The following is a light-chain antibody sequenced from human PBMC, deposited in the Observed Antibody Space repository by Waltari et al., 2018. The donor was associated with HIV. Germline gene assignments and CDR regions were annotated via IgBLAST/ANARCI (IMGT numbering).Light chain of an antibody. J-gene: IGKJ4*01. CDR1: QSVSSN. Sequence: IVMPQSPATLSVSPGEGATLPCRASQSVSSNVAWYQQKPGQAPRLLIYGASTRDTGIPARFSGSGSGTEFTLTISSLQSEDFAVYYCQQYNNWPALTFGGGTKVEIK. CDR2: GAS. CDR3: QQYNNWPALT. V-gene: IGKV3-15*01.